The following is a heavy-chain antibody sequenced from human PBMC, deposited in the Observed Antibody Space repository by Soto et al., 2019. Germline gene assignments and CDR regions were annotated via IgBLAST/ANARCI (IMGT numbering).Heavy chain of an antibody. J-gene: IGHJ6*02. CDR1: GFTFSSYG. CDR2: ISYDGSNK. D-gene: IGHD5-18*01. V-gene: IGHV3-30*18. CDR3: AKDDRDTGSYYYYGMDV. Sequence: SLRLSCAASGFTFSSYGMHWVRQAPGKGLEWVAVISYDGSNKYYADSVKGRFTISRDNSKNTLYLQMNSLRAEDTAVYYCAKDDRDTGSYYYYGMDVWGQGTTVTVSS.